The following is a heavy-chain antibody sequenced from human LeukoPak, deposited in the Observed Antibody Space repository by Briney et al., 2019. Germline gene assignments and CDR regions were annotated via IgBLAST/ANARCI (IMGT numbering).Heavy chain of an antibody. Sequence: PGGSLRPSCAASGFTFSSYAMSWVRQAPGKGLEWVSAISGSGGSTYYADSVKGRFTISRDNSKNTLYLQMNSLRAEDTAVYYCAVSVVAALYYFDYWGQGTLVTVSS. D-gene: IGHD2-15*01. CDR3: AVSVVAALYYFDY. J-gene: IGHJ4*02. CDR1: GFTFSSYA. CDR2: ISGSGGST. V-gene: IGHV3-23*01.